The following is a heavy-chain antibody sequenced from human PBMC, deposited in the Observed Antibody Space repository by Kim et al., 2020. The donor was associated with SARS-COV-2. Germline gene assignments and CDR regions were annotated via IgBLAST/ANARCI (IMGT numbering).Heavy chain of an antibody. D-gene: IGHD6-6*01. Sequence: GGSLRLSCAASGFTFSSYAMHWVRQAPGKGLEWVAVISYDGSNKYYADSVKGRFTISRDNSKNTLYLQMNSLRAEDTAVYYCASIRIAAPPGGYFDYWGQGTLVTVSS. CDR1: GFTFSSYA. V-gene: IGHV3-30-3*01. CDR3: ASIRIAAPPGGYFDY. CDR2: ISYDGSNK. J-gene: IGHJ4*02.